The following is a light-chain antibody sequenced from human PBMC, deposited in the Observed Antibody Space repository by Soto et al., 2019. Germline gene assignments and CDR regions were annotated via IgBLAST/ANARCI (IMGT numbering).Light chain of an antibody. CDR1: QTISSNN. V-gene: IGKV3-20*01. J-gene: IGKJ1*01. Sequence: EIVLTQSPGTLSVSPGERATLSCRASQTISSNNLAWYQQKPGQAPSLLIYGTSSRATGIPDRFSGSGSGTDFTLIISRLEPEDSAIYYCQQYGSWTFGQGTKVEI. CDR3: QQYGSWT. CDR2: GTS.